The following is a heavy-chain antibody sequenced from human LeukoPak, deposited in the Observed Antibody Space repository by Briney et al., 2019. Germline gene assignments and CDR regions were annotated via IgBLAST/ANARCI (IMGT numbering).Heavy chain of an antibody. D-gene: IGHD6-13*01. J-gene: IGHJ6*04. Sequence: PSETLSLTCTVSGGSFSSGSYYWSWIRQPPGKGLEWIGYMYYSGSTNYNPSLKSRVTVSVDTSKNQFSLKLSSVTAADTAVYYCSREGIAAAGTLSSGLDVWGKGTTVTVSS. V-gene: IGHV4-61*01. CDR1: GGSFSSGSYY. CDR3: SREGIAAAGTLSSGLDV. CDR2: MYYSGST.